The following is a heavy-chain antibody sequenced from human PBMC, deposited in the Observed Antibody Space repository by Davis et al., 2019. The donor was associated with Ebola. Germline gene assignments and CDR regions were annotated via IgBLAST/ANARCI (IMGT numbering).Heavy chain of an antibody. J-gene: IGHJ6*03. Sequence: GESLKISCTASGFTFGDYAMSWFRQAPGKGLEWVGFIRSKAYGGTTEYAASVKGRFTISRDDSKSIAYLQMNSLKTEDTAVYYCYGSGWPNYYYYMDVWGKGTTVTVSS. CDR1: GFTFGDYA. CDR3: YGSGWPNYYYYMDV. D-gene: IGHD6-19*01. V-gene: IGHV3-49*03. CDR2: IRSKAYGGTT.